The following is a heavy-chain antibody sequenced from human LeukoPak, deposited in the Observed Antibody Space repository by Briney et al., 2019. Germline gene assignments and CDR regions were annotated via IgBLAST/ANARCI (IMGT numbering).Heavy chain of an antibody. CDR2: ISYDGSNK. D-gene: IGHD3-16*01. V-gene: IGHV3-30-3*01. CDR3: ARDRLDGMDV. Sequence: PGGSLRLSCAASGFTFSSYAMHWVRQAPGKGLEWVAVISYDGSNKYYADSVKGRFTISRDNSKNTLSLQMNSLRAEDTAVYYCARDRLDGMDVWGQGTTVTVSS. J-gene: IGHJ6*02. CDR1: GFTFSSYA.